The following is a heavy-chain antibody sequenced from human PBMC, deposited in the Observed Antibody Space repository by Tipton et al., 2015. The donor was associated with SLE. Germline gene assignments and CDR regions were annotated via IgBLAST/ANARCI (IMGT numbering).Heavy chain of an antibody. CDR3: ARVLRSGGYYYYGMDV. Sequence: LRLSCTVSGGSISSSSYYWGWIRQPPGKGLEWIGSIYYSGSTYYNPSLKSRVTISVDTSKNQFSLKLSSVTAADTAVYYCARVLRSGGYYYYGMDVWGQGTTVTVSS. CDR2: IYYSGST. V-gene: IGHV4-39*07. J-gene: IGHJ6*02. D-gene: IGHD1-26*01. CDR1: GGSISSSSYY.